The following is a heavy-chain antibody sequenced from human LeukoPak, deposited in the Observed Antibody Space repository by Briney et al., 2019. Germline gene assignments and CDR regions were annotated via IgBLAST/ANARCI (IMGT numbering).Heavy chain of an antibody. CDR3: ARSPQGTATTANWLDP. CDR2: MSYSGRT. V-gene: IGHV4-38-2*02. CDR1: GYSISSGYY. J-gene: IGHJ5*02. Sequence: SETLSLTCTVSGYSISSGYYWGWIRQPPGKGLEWIGSMSYSGRTYYNPSLKTRVTVSLDTSKNQFSLNLISVTAADTAVYYCARSPQGTATTANWLDPWGQGTLVTVSS. D-gene: IGHD4-17*01.